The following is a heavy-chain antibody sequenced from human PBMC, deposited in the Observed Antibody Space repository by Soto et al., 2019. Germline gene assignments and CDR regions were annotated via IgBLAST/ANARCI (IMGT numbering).Heavy chain of an antibody. CDR1: GGSMSGGTFY. CDR2: IYYSGTA. J-gene: IGHJ5*02. Sequence: SETLSLTCSVSGGSMSGGTFYWGWIRQPPGKGLEWIGNIYYSGTAYYDSPLKTRVTMSIDLSKNQFSLRLTSVTAADTAVYYCAKSADNWFDPWGQRTLVTVSS. V-gene: IGHV4-39*01. CDR3: AKSADNWFDP.